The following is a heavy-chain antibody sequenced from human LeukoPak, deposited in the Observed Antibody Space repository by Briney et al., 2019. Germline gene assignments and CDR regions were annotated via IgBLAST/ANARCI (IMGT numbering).Heavy chain of an antibody. D-gene: IGHD3-16*01. V-gene: IGHV4-34*01. CDR3: ARGGAVLGIGYYYYYMDV. Sequence: PSETLSLTCAVYGGSFSGYYWYWIRQSPEKGLEWIGEINHGGSTNYNPSVKSRVTISIDTSKNQFSLKVKSVTAADTAVYYCARGGAVLGIGYYYYYMDVWGKGTTVTVSS. CDR2: INHGGST. CDR1: GGSFSGYY. J-gene: IGHJ6*03.